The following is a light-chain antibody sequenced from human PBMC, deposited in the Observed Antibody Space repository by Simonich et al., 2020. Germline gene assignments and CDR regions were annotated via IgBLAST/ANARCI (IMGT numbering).Light chain of an antibody. J-gene: IGLJ3*02. CDR1: SSDVGGYNY. V-gene: IGLV2-8*01. Sequence: QSALTQPASASGSPGQSVTISCTGTSSDVGGYNYVSWYQQHPGKAPKLMMYEVSKRPSGVPDRFSGSKSGNTASLTVSGLQAEDEADYYCSSYAGSNNYWVFGGGTKLTVL. CDR2: EVS. CDR3: SSYAGSNNYWV.